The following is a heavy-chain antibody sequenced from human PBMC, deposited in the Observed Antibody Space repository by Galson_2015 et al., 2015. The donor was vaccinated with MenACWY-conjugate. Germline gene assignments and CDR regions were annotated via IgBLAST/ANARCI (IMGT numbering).Heavy chain of an antibody. D-gene: IGHD5-12*01. CDR1: EVTPSGYW. Sequence: ALRISCAAPEVTPSGYWMHWGRQAPGKGVGWGTRNNSDGSSTSYAESVKGRFTISRDNAKNTLYLQMNSLGAEDTAVYYCTRGNGGYGRFDPWGQGTLVTVSS. J-gene: IGHJ5*02. V-gene: IGHV3-74*01. CDR3: TRGNGGYGRFDP. CDR2: NNSDGSST.